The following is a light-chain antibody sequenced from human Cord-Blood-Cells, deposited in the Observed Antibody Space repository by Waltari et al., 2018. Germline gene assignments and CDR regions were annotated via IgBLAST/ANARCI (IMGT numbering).Light chain of an antibody. CDR2: AAP. CDR1: QSISSY. J-gene: IGKJ1*01. V-gene: IGKV1-39*01. CDR3: QQSYSTWT. Sequence: DIQMNQAPSSLSASVGDRVTITCRASQSISSYLNWYQQKPGKAPKLPIYAAPSLQSGVPSRFSGSGSGTDFTLTISSLQPEDFATYYCQQSYSTWTFGQGTKVEIK.